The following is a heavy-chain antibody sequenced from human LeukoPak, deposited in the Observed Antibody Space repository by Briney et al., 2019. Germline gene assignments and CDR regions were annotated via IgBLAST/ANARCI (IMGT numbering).Heavy chain of an antibody. V-gene: IGHV3-7*01. J-gene: IGHJ4*02. CDR2: IKQDGSEK. CDR3: ATSASYSIHYFDY. CDR1: GFTFSSYW. Sequence: GGSLRLSCAASGFTFSSYWMSWVRQAPGKGLEWVANIKQDGSEKYYVDSVKGRFTISRDNAKNSLYLQMNSLRAEDTAVYYCATSASYSIHYFDYWGQGTLVTVSS. D-gene: IGHD6-13*01.